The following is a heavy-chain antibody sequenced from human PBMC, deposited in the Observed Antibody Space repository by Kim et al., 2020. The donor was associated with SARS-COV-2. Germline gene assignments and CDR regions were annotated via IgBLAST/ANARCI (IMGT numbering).Heavy chain of an antibody. CDR2: INPNSGGT. CDR3: ARDFTASRALVF. D-gene: IGHD5-18*01. V-gene: IGHV1-2*06. Sequence: ASVKVSCKASGYTFTGYYMHWVRQAPGQGLEWMGRINPNSGGTNYAQKFQGRVTMTRDTSISTAYMELSRLRSDDTAVYYCARDFTASRALVFWGQGTLVTVSS. J-gene: IGHJ4*02. CDR1: GYTFTGYY.